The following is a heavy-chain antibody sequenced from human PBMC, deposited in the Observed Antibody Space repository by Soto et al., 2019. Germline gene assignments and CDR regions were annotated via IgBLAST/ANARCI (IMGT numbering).Heavy chain of an antibody. J-gene: IGHJ6*03. CDR2: ISGSGSTI. CDR1: GFTFSDYY. CDR3: ASGVAASHFYYYYMAV. V-gene: IGHV3-11*01. D-gene: IGHD2-15*01. Sequence: QVQLVEAGGGLVKPGGSLRLSCAASGFTFSDYYMSWIRQAPGKGLEWVSYISGSGSTIYYAVSVKGRFTISRDNAKNSLHLQMNSLRAEDTAVYYCASGVAASHFYYYYMAVWGKGTTVTVSS.